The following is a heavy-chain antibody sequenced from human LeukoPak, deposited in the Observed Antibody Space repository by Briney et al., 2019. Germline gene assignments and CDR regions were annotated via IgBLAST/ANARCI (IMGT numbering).Heavy chain of an antibody. CDR2: ISGSGGST. CDR3: AKDNDSSGYYDY. CDR1: GFTFSSYA. J-gene: IGHJ4*02. V-gene: IGHV3-23*01. D-gene: IGHD3-22*01. Sequence: GGSLRLSCAASGFTFSSYAMSWVRQAPGKGLEWVSAISGSGGSTYYADSVKGRFTISRGNSKNTLYLQMNSLRAEDTAVYYCAKDNDSSGYYDYWGQGTLVTVSS.